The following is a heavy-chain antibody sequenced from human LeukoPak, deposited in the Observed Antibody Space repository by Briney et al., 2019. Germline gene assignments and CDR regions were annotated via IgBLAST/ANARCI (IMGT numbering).Heavy chain of an antibody. CDR3: TTVSSSGLPGFH. CDR1: GLTFSNAW. V-gene: IGHV3-15*01. Sequence: PGGSLRLSCAASGLTFSNAWISWVRQAPGKGLEWVVRIKSKTDRGTTDYAAPVKGRFTISRDDSKNTLYLQMTSMKTEDTGVYYCTTVSSSGLPGFHWGQGTLVTVSS. D-gene: IGHD3-10*01. J-gene: IGHJ4*02. CDR2: IKSKTDRGTT.